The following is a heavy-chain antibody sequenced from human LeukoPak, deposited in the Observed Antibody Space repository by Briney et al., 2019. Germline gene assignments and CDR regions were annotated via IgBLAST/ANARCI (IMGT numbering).Heavy chain of an antibody. Sequence: ASVKVSCKASGYTFTSYGISWARQAPGQGLEWMGWISAYNGNTNYAQKLQGRVTMTTDTSTSTAYMELRSLRSDDTAVYYCARSEYYYDRSGYDAFDIWGQGTMVTVSS. D-gene: IGHD3-22*01. V-gene: IGHV1-18*01. CDR1: GYTFTSYG. CDR2: ISAYNGNT. J-gene: IGHJ3*02. CDR3: ARSEYYYDRSGYDAFDI.